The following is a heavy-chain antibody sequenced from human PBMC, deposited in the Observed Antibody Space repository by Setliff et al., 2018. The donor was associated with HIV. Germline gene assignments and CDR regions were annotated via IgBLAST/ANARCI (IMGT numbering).Heavy chain of an antibody. Sequence: ASVKVSCKTSGYMFIAYGMSWVRRAPGQGLEWMGWIGPYNGRTEYAQEFQGRVSLTIDTSASTAYMELRSLRSDDTAVYYCARAADSYDTTNYHFTYYYYMDVWGKGTTVTVSS. CDR3: ARAADSYDTTNYHFTYYYYMDV. CDR2: IGPYNGRT. J-gene: IGHJ6*03. D-gene: IGHD3-22*01. CDR1: GYMFIAYG. V-gene: IGHV1-18*01.